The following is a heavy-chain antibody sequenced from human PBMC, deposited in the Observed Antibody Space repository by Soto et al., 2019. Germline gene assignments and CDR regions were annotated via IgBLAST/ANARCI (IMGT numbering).Heavy chain of an antibody. J-gene: IGHJ4*02. CDR3: ASPIWCGELAPAVN. Sequence: GESLKISCKGSGYSFTSSWISWVRQMPGKGLEWMGRIDPSDSYTNYSPSFQGHVTISADKSISTAYLQWSSLKASDTAMYYCASPIWCGELAPAVNWGKGTLVTVSS. D-gene: IGHD3-10*01. CDR1: GYSFTSSW. CDR2: IDPSDSYT. V-gene: IGHV5-10-1*01.